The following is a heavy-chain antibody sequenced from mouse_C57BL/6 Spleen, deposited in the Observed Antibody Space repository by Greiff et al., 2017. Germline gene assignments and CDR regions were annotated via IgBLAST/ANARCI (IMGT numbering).Heavy chain of an antibody. CDR3: ARGLQGDY. D-gene: IGHD3-1*01. J-gene: IGHJ2*01. Sequence: VQLQQPGAELVKPGASVKLSCKASGYTFTSYWMQWVKQRPGQGLEWIGEIDPSDSYTNYNQKFKGKATLTVDTSSSTAYMQHSSRTSEDSAVYYCARGLQGDYWGQGTTLTVSS. V-gene: IGHV1-50*01. CDR2: IDPSDSYT. CDR1: GYTFTSYW.